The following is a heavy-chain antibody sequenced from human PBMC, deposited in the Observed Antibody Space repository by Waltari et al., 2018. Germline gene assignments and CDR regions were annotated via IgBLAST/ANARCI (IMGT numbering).Heavy chain of an antibody. CDR1: GFKFPVFG. D-gene: IGHD3-16*01. Sequence: EVQLAESGGAVVRPGGSLRLTCVPSGFKFPVFGLRWVRRVPGKGLGWVSGITWNGGIISYSDSVKGRFTITRDNDKNSLSLQMTSLRVEDTALYYCARYLNWGLPRFDNWGQGTQVTVSS. CDR3: ARYLNWGLPRFDN. CDR2: ITWNGGII. V-gene: IGHV3-20*04. J-gene: IGHJ4*02.